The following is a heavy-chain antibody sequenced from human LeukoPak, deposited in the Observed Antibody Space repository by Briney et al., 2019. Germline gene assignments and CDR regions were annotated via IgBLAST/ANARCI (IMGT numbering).Heavy chain of an antibody. J-gene: IGHJ4*02. CDR1: RFTFNTYA. Sequence: GGSLRLSCAASRFTFNTYAVNWVRQAPGKGLEWVSAISGNGDITYYADSVRGRFTISRDNSKNTLYLQMNSLRAEEMAVYYCARVKGDCSGGRFYTYDYWGQGTLVTVSS. V-gene: IGHV3-23*01. CDR2: ISGNGDIT. CDR3: ARVKGDCSGGRFYTYDY. D-gene: IGHD2-15*01.